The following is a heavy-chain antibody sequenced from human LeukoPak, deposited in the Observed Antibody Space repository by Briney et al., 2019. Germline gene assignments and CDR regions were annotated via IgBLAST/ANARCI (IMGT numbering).Heavy chain of an antibody. CDR3: ARGYDFWSGYYDFDY. CDR1: GYTFTGYY. J-gene: IGHJ4*02. D-gene: IGHD3-3*01. V-gene: IGHV1-2*02. CDR2: INPNSGGT. Sequence: ASVKVSCKASGYTFTGYYMHWVRQAPGQGLEWMGWINPNSGGTNYAQKFQGRVTMTRDTSISTAYTELSRLRSDDTAVYYCARGYDFWSGYYDFDYWGQGTLVTVSS.